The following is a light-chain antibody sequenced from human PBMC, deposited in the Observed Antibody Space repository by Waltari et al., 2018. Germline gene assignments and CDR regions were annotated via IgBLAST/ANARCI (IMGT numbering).Light chain of an antibody. CDR1: SSNIGAGYD. CDR2: GKI. CDR3: QSYDSSLSGVV. J-gene: IGLJ2*01. V-gene: IGLV1-40*01. Sequence: QSVLTQPPSVYGAPGQRVTISCTGSSSNIGAGYDVHWYQQLPGTAPKLLIYGKINGPSGVPERFSGSKSGTSASLAITWLQAEDEADYYCQSYDSSLSGVVFGRETKLTIL.